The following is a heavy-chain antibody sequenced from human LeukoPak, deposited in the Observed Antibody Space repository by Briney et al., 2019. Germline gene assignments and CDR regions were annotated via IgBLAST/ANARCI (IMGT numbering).Heavy chain of an antibody. CDR3: AKDTRDYGSGSWVYGMDV. CDR1: GFTFSSYS. J-gene: IGHJ6*02. CDR2: ISYDGSNK. D-gene: IGHD3-10*01. V-gene: IGHV3-30*18. Sequence: PGGSLRLSCAASGFTFSSYSMNWVRQAPGKGLEWVAVISYDGSNKYYADSVKGRFTISRDNSKNTLYLQMNSLRAEDTAVYYCAKDTRDYGSGSWVYGMDVWGQGTTVTVSS.